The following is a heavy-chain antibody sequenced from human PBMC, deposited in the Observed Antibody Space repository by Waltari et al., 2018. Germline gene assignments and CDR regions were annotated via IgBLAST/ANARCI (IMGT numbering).Heavy chain of an antibody. CDR2: INRSGST. Sequence: QVQLQQRGAGLLKPSETLSLTCAVYGGSFSGYYWSWIRQPPGKGLEWSGEINRSGSTNYNPSLKSRVAISVDTSKNQFSLKLSSVTAADTAVYYCAIANYCSGDSCTTPDDYMDVWGQGTPVTISS. V-gene: IGHV4-34*01. CDR3: AIANYCSGDSCTTPDDYMDV. D-gene: IGHD2-15*01. CDR1: GGSFSGYY. J-gene: IGHJ6*03.